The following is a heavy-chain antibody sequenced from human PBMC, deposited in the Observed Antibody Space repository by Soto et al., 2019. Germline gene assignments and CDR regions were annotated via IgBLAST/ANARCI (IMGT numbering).Heavy chain of an antibody. V-gene: IGHV1-69*13. CDR2: IIPIFGTA. J-gene: IGHJ6*02. CDR3: ARRATYSSGFYYYYYGMDV. D-gene: IGHD6-19*01. Sequence: ASVKVSCKASGGTFSSYAISWVRQAPGQGLEWMGGIIPIFGTANYAQKFQGRVTITADESTSTAYMELSSLRSEDTAVYYCARRATYSSGFYYYYYGMDVWGQGTTVTVSS. CDR1: GGTFSSYA.